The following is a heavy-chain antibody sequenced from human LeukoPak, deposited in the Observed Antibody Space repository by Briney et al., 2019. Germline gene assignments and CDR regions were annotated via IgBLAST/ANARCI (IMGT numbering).Heavy chain of an antibody. CDR3: ARARGDIVVVPAAIWFDP. D-gene: IGHD2-2*01. J-gene: IGHJ5*02. CDR2: IKPNNGGT. CDR1: GYTFTGHY. V-gene: IGHV1-2*02. Sequence: GASVKVSCKASGYTFTGHYMHWVRQAPGQGLEWMGWIKPNNGGTNYAQKFQGRVTMTRDTSISTAYMELSRLRSDDTAVYYCARARGDIVVVPAAIWFDPWGQGTLVTVSS.